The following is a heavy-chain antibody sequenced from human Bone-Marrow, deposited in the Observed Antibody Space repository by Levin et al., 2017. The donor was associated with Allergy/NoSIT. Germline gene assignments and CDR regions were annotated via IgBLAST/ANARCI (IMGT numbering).Heavy chain of an antibody. D-gene: IGHD6-6*01. V-gene: IGHV4-34*01. Sequence: SQTLSLTCAVYGASFRGYYWSWIRQPPGKGLEWIGEINHSGSTNYSPSLKSRVTISVDTSKNQFSLKLSSVTAADTAVYYCARGGGSSSFIDYWDQGTLVTVSS. J-gene: IGHJ4*02. CDR2: INHSGST. CDR1: GASFRGYY. CDR3: ARGGGSSSFIDY.